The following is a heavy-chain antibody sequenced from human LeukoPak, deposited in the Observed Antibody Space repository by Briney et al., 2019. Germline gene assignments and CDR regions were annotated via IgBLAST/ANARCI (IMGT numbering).Heavy chain of an antibody. CDR2: INNDGSST. CDR1: GFTFSSYW. V-gene: IGHV3-74*01. Sequence: GGSLRLSCGASGFTFSSYWMHWVRQAPGKGLVWVSRINNDGSSTSYADSVQGRFTISRDNAKNTLNLQMNSLRAEDTAVYYCARDLGQYYDTSDNWFDPWGQGTLVTVSS. D-gene: IGHD3-9*01. J-gene: IGHJ5*02. CDR3: ARDLGQYYDTSDNWFDP.